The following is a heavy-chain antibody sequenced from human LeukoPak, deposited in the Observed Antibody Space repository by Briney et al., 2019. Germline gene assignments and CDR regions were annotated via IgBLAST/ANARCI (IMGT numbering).Heavy chain of an antibody. V-gene: IGHV4-31*03. Sequence: SQTLSLTCTVSGGSISSGGYYWSWTRQHPGKGLEWIGYIYYSGSTYYNPSLKSRVTISVDTSKNQFSLKLSSVTAVDTAVYYCASGGWFGELSVFDYWGQGTLVTVSS. CDR3: ASGGWFGELSVFDY. CDR1: GGSISSGGYY. CDR2: IYYSGST. J-gene: IGHJ4*02. D-gene: IGHD3-10*01.